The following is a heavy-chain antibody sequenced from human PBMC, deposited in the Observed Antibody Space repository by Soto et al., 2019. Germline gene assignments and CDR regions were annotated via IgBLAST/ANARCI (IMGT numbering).Heavy chain of an antibody. V-gene: IGHV3-66*01. J-gene: IGHJ4*02. D-gene: IGHD3-16*01. CDR3: RRGPRVSCQGEY. CDR1: GFTVSNTY. CDR2: VYSDGST. Sequence: QLVESGGGLVQSGGSLRLSCAASGFTVSNTYLSWVRQAPGKGLESVSAVYSDGSTHYADSVEGRFTISRDSSKNTLYHQKYNLRAEDTAVYYCRRGPRVSCQGEYGGQGTLVTVSS.